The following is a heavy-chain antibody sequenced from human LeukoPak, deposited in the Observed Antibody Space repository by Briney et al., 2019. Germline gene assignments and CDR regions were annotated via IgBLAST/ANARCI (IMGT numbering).Heavy chain of an antibody. D-gene: IGHD5-12*01. CDR3: EKPVEGVYSDYGRNYFDY. CDR1: GFTFSTYG. Sequence: GGSLRLSCAASGFTFSTYGMHWVRQAPGKGLEWVAVISFDGSNKYYADPVKGRFTISRDNSKNTLYLQVNGLRAEDTAVYYCEKPVEGVYSDYGRNYFDYWGQGTLVTVSS. J-gene: IGHJ4*02. V-gene: IGHV3-30*18. CDR2: ISFDGSNK.